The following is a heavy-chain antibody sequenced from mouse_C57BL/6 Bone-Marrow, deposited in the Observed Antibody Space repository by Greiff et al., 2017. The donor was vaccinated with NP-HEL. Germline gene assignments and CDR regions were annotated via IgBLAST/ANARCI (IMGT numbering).Heavy chain of an antibody. CDR1: GYTFTSYW. V-gene: IGHV1-64*01. J-gene: IGHJ3*01. CDR3: ARRGYYDYDGSLAY. CDR2: IHPNSGST. Sequence: QVQLKQPGAELVKPGASVKLSCKASGYTFTSYWMHWVKQRPGQGLEWIGMIHPNSGSTNYNEKFKSKATLTVDKSSSTAYMQLSSLTSEDSAVYYCARRGYYDYDGSLAYWGQGTLVTVSA. D-gene: IGHD2-4*01.